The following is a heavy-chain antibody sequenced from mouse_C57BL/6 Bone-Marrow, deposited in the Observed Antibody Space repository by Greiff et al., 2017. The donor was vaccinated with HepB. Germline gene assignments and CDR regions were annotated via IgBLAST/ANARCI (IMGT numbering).Heavy chain of an antibody. V-gene: IGHV5-12*01. D-gene: IGHD1-1*01. CDR3: ARQYGSSYWFAY. J-gene: IGHJ3*01. CDR2: ISNGGGSN. Sequence: EVQLVESGGGLVQPGGSLKLSCAASGFTFSDYYMYWVRQTPEKRLEWVAYISNGGGSNYYPDTVKGRFTISRDNAKNTLYLQMSRLKSEDTAMYYCARQYGSSYWFAYWGQGTLVTVSA. CDR1: GFTFSDYY.